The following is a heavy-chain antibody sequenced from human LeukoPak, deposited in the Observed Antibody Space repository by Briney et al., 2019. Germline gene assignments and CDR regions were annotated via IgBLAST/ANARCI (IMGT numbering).Heavy chain of an antibody. V-gene: IGHV5-51*01. CDR1: GYSFTSYW. D-gene: IGHD2-15*01. CDR3: ARQDCSGGSCFSGFDP. Sequence: PGESLKISCKGCGYSFTSYWIGWVRQMPGKGLEWMGIIYPGDSDTRYSPSFQGQVTISADKSISTAYLQWSSLKASDTAMYYCARQDCSGGSCFSGFDPWGQGTLVTVSS. CDR2: IYPGDSDT. J-gene: IGHJ5*02.